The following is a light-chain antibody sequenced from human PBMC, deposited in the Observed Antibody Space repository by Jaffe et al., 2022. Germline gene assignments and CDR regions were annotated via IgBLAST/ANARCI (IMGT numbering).Light chain of an antibody. CDR2: GSS. J-gene: IGKJ1*01. V-gene: IGKV3-20*01. CDR3: LQYGSSPWT. CDR1: QSVSSTY. Sequence: EIVLTQSPGTLSLSPGERATLSCRASQSVSSTYLAWYQQKPGQAPRLLIYGSSSRATGIPDRFSGSGSGTDFTLTISKLEPEDFAVYFCLQYGSSPWTFGQGTEVEIK.